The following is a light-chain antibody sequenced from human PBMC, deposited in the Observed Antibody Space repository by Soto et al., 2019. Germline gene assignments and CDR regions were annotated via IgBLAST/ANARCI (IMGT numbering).Light chain of an antibody. CDR2: DVS. CDR3: CSYAGSYSYV. Sequence: QSAPTQPRSVSGSPGQSVTISCTGTSSDVGGYNYVSWYQEQPGKAPKLMIYDVSKRPSGVPDRFSGSKSGNTASLTISGLQAEDEADYYCCSYAGSYSYVFGTGTKLTVL. V-gene: IGLV2-11*01. CDR1: SSDVGGYNY. J-gene: IGLJ1*01.